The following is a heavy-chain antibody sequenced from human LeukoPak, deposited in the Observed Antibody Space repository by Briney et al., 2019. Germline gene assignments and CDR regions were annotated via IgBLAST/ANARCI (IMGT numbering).Heavy chain of an antibody. CDR1: GFTFSSYS. J-gene: IGHJ4*02. CDR3: ARDKAPGYSGVGY. D-gene: IGHD6-19*01. V-gene: IGHV3-21*01. CDR2: ISSSSSYI. Sequence: GGSLRLSCAASGFTFSSYSMNWVRQAPGKGLEWVSSISSSSSYIYYADSVKGRFTISRDNAKNSLYLQMNSLRAEDTAVYYCARDKAPGYSGVGYWGQGTLVTVSS.